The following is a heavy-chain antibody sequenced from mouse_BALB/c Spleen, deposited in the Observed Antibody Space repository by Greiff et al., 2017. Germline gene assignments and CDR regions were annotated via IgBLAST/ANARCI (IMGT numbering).Heavy chain of an antibody. CDR1: GFTFSDYY. CDR3: ARNYCYDYAMDY. D-gene: IGHD2-12*01. V-gene: IGHV5-4*02. CDR2: ISDGGSYT. Sequence: EVKLVESGGGLVKPGGSLKLSCAASGFTFSDYYMYWVRQTPETRLEWVATISDGGSYTYYPDSVKGRFTISRDNAKNNLYLQMSRLKSEDTAMYYCARNYCYDYAMDYWGQGTSVTVSS. J-gene: IGHJ4*01.